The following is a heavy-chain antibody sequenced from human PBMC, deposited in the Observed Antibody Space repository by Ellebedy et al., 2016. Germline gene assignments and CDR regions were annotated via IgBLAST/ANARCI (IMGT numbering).Heavy chain of an antibody. CDR3: ARGRYDSSGYYYYYGMDV. Sequence: GGSLRLXXAASGFIFGSYGMNWVRQAPGKGLEWVSSISSSSNYIYYGDSVKGRFTISRDNAKKSLYLQMNSLRADDTAVYYCARGRYDSSGYYYYYGMDVWGLGTTVTVSS. CDR2: ISSSSNYI. J-gene: IGHJ6*02. CDR1: GFIFGSYG. V-gene: IGHV3-21*01. D-gene: IGHD3-22*01.